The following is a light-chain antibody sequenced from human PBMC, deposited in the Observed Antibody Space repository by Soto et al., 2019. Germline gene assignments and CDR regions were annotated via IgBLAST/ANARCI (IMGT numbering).Light chain of an antibody. V-gene: IGKV1-5*03. CDR2: KAS. CDR3: QHYNSYSEA. Sequence: DIQITQSPSTLSGSVGYIVTITCRASQTISSWLAWYQQKPGKAPKLLIYKASTLKSGVPSRFSGSGSGTEFTLTISSLQPDDFATYYRQHYNSYSEAFGQGTKVDIK. J-gene: IGKJ1*01. CDR1: QTISSW.